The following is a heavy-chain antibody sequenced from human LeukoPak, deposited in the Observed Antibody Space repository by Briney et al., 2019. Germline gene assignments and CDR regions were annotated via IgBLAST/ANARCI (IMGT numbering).Heavy chain of an antibody. J-gene: IGHJ5*02. D-gene: IGHD1-26*01. CDR2: IRYDGSNK. Sequence: GGSLRLSCAASGFTFSSYGMHRVRQAPGKGLEWVAFIRYDGSNKYYADSVRGRFTIPRDNSKNTLYLQMNSLRAEDTAVYYCARGGPVGATGNWFDPWGQGTLVTVSS. CDR3: ARGGPVGATGNWFDP. CDR1: GFTFSSYG. V-gene: IGHV3-30*02.